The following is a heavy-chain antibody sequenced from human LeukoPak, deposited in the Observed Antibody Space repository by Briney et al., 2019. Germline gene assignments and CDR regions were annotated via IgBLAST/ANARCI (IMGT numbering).Heavy chain of an antibody. CDR1: GFTFSSYE. CDR3: ARAELSSGWYYFDY. J-gene: IGHJ4*02. D-gene: IGHD6-19*01. V-gene: IGHV3-48*03. CDR2: ISSSGSTI. Sequence: PGGSLRLSCAASGFTFSSYEMNWVRQAPGKGPEWVSYISSSGSTIYYADSVKGRFTISRDNAKNSLYLQMNSLRAEDTAVYYCARAELSSGWYYFDYWGQGTLVTVSS.